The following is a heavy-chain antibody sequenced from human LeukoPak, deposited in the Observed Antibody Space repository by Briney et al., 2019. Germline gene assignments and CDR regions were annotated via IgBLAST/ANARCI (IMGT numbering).Heavy chain of an antibody. CDR1: GFTFSSYA. CDR3: ARDGVEMATITGAFDI. Sequence: GGSLRLSCAASGFTFSSYAIHWVRQAPGKGLEWVAVISYDGSNKYYADSVKGRFTISRDNSKNTLYLQMNSLRAEDTAVYYCARDGVEMATITGAFDIWGQGTMVTVSS. V-gene: IGHV3-30-3*01. D-gene: IGHD5-24*01. J-gene: IGHJ3*02. CDR2: ISYDGSNK.